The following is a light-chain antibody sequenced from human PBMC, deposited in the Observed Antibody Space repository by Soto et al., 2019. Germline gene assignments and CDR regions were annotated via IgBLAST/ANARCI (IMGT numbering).Light chain of an antibody. V-gene: IGKV3-15*01. CDR2: GAS. Sequence: EIVMTQSPATLSVSPGERATLSCRASQSVNSNLVWYQQKPGQAPRLLIYGASTRAPGIPGRFSGSGYGTEFTLTISSLQSEEFAVYYCQQYNNWLWTFGQGTKVEIK. CDR1: QSVNSN. CDR3: QQYNNWLWT. J-gene: IGKJ1*01.